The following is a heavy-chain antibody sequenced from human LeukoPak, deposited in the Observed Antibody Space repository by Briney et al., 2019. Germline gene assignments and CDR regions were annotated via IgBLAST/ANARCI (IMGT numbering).Heavy chain of an antibody. V-gene: IGHV3-66*02. CDR2: IYSSVNT. J-gene: IGHJ4*02. CDR3: ARRRSSSWGIDY. Sequence: GGSLRPSCAASGFTVSSNYMSWVRRAPGKGLEWVSVIYSSVNTYYADSVRDRFTISRDNSKNTMYLQMNSLRTEDTAVYYCARRRSSSWGIDYWGQGTLVTVSS. D-gene: IGHD6-13*01. CDR1: GFTVSSNY.